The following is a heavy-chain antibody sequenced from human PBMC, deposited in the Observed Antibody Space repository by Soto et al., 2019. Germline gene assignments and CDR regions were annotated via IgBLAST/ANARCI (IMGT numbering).Heavy chain of an antibody. J-gene: IGHJ3*02. Sequence: GGSLRLSCAASGFTFSSYTMSWVRQAPGKGLEWVSAISGSGGSTYYADSVKGLFTFSRVNSKNTLYLQMNSLRAEDTAVFYCSRFGYTLDAFAISGQGTMVIVSS. V-gene: IGHV3-23*01. CDR2: ISGSGGST. CDR3: SRFGYTLDAFAI. CDR1: GFTFSSYT. D-gene: IGHD6-13*01.